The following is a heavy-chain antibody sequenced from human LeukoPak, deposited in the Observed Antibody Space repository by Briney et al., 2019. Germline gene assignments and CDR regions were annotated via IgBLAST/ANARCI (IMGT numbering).Heavy chain of an antibody. CDR2: IYYSGST. Sequence: PSETLSLTCTVSGGSISSDSYFWGWIRQPPGKGLEWVGTIYYSGSTYYNPSLKSRVTISVDTSENQFSLRQSSVTAADTAVYYCARHAQRGCYDSSGYYKPLDYWGQGTLVTVSS. CDR1: GGSISSDSYF. J-gene: IGHJ4*02. V-gene: IGHV4-39*01. D-gene: IGHD3-22*01. CDR3: ARHAQRGCYDSSGYYKPLDY.